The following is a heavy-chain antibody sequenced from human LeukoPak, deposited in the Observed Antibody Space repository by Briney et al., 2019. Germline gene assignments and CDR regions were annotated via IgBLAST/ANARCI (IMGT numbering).Heavy chain of an antibody. Sequence: GGSLRLSCAASGFRFDDYSVNWVRHVPGKGLEWVAGINWDGASTGYGGSMKGRFTISRDNGKNSLYLQMNSLRVEDTAVYYCGRVHCSTSSCYDYYDYYMDVSGKGTTVTVSS. CDR3: GRVHCSTSSCYDYYDYYMDV. J-gene: IGHJ6*03. D-gene: IGHD2-2*01. CDR1: GFRFDDYS. V-gene: IGHV3-20*04. CDR2: INWDGAST.